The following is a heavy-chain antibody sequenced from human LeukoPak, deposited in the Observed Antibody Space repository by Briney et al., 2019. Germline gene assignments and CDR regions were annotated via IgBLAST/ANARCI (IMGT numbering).Heavy chain of an antibody. V-gene: IGHV4-34*01. CDR3: ARGVLEWLFHYYYYYMDV. J-gene: IGHJ6*03. CDR1: GGSFSGYY. Sequence: PSETLSLTRAVYGGSFSGYYWSWIRQPPGKGLEWIGEINHSGSTNYNPSLKSRVTISVDTSKNQFSLKLSSVTAADTAVYYCARGVLEWLFHYYYYYMDVWGKGTTVTVSS. CDR2: INHSGST. D-gene: IGHD3-3*01.